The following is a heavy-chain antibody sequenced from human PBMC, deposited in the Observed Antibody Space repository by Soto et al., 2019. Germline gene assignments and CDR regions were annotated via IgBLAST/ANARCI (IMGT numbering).Heavy chain of an antibody. D-gene: IGHD3-22*01. J-gene: IGHJ3*02. CDR2: ISSSSTI. Sequence: GGSLRLSCAASGFTFSSYSMNWVRQAPGKGLEWVSYISSSSTIYYADSVKGRFTISRDNAKNSLYLQMNSLRDEDTAVYYCARDRNRPYDSSGYDAFDIWGQGTMVTVSS. CDR1: GFTFSSYS. V-gene: IGHV3-48*02. CDR3: ARDRNRPYDSSGYDAFDI.